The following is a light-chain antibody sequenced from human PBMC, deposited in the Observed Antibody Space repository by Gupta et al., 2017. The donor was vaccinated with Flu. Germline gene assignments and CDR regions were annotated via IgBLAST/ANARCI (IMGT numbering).Light chain of an antibody. CDR2: RND. J-gene: IGLJ3*02. Sequence: RVTISRSGSSSNIGINYVYWYQPLPGPAPNLLIYRNDQWPSGVPDRFSGSKSGTSASLAISGLRSEDEAEYYCAVWDDSLRGPVFGGGTKLTVL. CDR3: AVWDDSLRGPV. CDR1: SSNIGINY. V-gene: IGLV1-47*01.